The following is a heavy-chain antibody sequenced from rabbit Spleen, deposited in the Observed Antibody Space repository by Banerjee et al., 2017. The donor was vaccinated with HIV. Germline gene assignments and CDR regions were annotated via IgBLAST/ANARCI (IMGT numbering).Heavy chain of an antibody. D-gene: IGHD8-1*01. Sequence: QSLEESGGGLVQPEGSLALTCKASGFTISSSYYMCWVRQAPGKGLEWIACIDTGSRDFTYYASWAKGRFTISKTSSTTVTLQMTSLTVADTATYFCARDTGSSFSTYGMDLWGPGTLVTVS. V-gene: IGHV1S40*01. J-gene: IGHJ6*01. CDR3: ARDTGSSFSTYGMDL. CDR1: GFTISSSYY. CDR2: IDTGSRDFT.